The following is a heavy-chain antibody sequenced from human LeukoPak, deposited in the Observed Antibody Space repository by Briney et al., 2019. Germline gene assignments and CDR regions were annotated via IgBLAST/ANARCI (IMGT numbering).Heavy chain of an antibody. Sequence: GASVKVSCKASGYTFTSYAMNWVRQAPGQGLEWMGIINPSGGSTSYAQKFQGRVTMTRDMSTSTVYMELSSLRSEDTAVYYCARDRYSYGCFDYWGQGTLVTVSS. V-gene: IGHV1-46*01. D-gene: IGHD5-18*01. CDR2: INPSGGST. J-gene: IGHJ4*02. CDR3: ARDRYSYGCFDY. CDR1: GYTFTSYA.